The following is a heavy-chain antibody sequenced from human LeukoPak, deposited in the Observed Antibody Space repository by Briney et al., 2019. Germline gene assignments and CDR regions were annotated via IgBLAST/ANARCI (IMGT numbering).Heavy chain of an antibody. CDR2: ISYEGNNL. CDR3: ARGRNIVATSGYFDY. CDR1: GFTFSSYA. J-gene: IGHJ4*02. V-gene: IGHV3-30-3*01. Sequence: GGSLRLSCAASGFTFSSYAMHWVRQAPGKGLEWAATISYEGNNLYYADSVKGRFTISRDNSKNTLYLQMNSLRAEDTAVYYSARGRNIVATSGYFDYWGQGTLVTVSS. D-gene: IGHD5-12*01.